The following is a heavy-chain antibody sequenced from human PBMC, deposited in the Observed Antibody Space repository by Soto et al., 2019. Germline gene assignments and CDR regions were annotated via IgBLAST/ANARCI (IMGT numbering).Heavy chain of an antibody. J-gene: IGHJ5*02. D-gene: IGHD2-2*01. CDR3: ARVPDR. Sequence: PSETLSLTCAVSGGSISSGGYSWSWIRQPPGKGLEWIGYIYHSGSTYYNPSLKSRVTISVDRAKNQFSLKLSSVTAADTAVYYCARVPDRWGQGTLVTVSS. CDR1: GGSISSGGYS. CDR2: IYHSGST. V-gene: IGHV4-30-2*01.